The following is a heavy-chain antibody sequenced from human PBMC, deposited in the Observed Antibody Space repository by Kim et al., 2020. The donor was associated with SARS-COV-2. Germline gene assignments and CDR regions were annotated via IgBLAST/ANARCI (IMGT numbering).Heavy chain of an antibody. D-gene: IGHD6-19*01. Sequence: GGSLRLSCAASGFTFSSYWMSWVRQAPGKGLEWVANIKQDGSEKYYVDSVKGRFTISRDNAKNSLYLQMNSLRAEDTAVYYCARAQYSSGWYRDYYYGMDVWGQGTTVTVSS. CDR2: IKQDGSEK. CDR1: GFTFSSYW. CDR3: ARAQYSSGWYRDYYYGMDV. J-gene: IGHJ6*02. V-gene: IGHV3-7*01.